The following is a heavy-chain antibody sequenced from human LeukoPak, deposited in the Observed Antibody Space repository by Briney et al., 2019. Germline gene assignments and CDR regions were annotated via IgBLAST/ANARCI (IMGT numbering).Heavy chain of an antibody. J-gene: IGHJ4*02. CDR1: GFTFSSYA. V-gene: IGHV3-23*01. D-gene: IGHD2-15*01. CDR3: AKVSHCSGGSCGEFDY. CDR2: ISGSGGST. Sequence: GGSLRLSCAASGFTFSSYAMSWVRQAPGKGLEWVSAISGSGGSTCYADSVKGRFTISRDNSKNTLYLQMNSLRAEDTAVYYCAKVSHCSGGSCGEFDYWGQGTLVTVSS.